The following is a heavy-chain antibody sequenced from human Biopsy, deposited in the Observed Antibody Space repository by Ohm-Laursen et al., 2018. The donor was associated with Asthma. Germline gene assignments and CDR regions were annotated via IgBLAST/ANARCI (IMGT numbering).Heavy chain of an antibody. CDR3: VRDKVVVVPGSKGPTDWFDP. Sequence: ASVKVSCKASGYTFTDYSIHWVRQAPGQGLEWMGRINPNSGDTKYAQRFQGRVTVTRDRSISTAYMELSRLTSDDTAVYYCVRDKVVVVPGSKGPTDWFDPWGQGTLVTVSS. CDR2: INPNSGDT. CDR1: GYTFTDYS. D-gene: IGHD2-15*01. V-gene: IGHV1-2*06. J-gene: IGHJ5*02.